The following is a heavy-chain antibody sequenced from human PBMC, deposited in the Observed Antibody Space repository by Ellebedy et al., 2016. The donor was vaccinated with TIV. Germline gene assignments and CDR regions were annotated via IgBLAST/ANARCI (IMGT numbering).Heavy chain of an antibody. CDR1: GLTFSGYA. CDR2: ISGIGSST. CDR3: AQEITTVSTQRKNY. D-gene: IGHD4-17*01. J-gene: IGHJ4*02. Sequence: PGGSLRLSCAASGLTFSGYAMTWVRQAPGKGLEWLSGISGIGSSTYYADSVRGRFTISRDNSNNTLYLQMNSLRAEDTSVYYCAQEITTVSTQRKNYWGQGTLVSVSS. V-gene: IGHV3-23*01.